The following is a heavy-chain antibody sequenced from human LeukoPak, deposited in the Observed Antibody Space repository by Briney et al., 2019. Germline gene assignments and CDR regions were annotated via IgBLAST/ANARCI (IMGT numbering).Heavy chain of an antibody. Sequence: SVKVSCKASGGTLSSYAISWVRQAPGQGLEWMGRIIPIFGIANYAQKFQGRVTITADKSTSTAYMELSSLRSEDTAVYYCAREYDFWSGYSHWGQGTLVTVSS. V-gene: IGHV1-69*04. D-gene: IGHD3-3*01. CDR2: IIPIFGIA. CDR1: GGTLSSYA. CDR3: AREYDFWSGYSH. J-gene: IGHJ4*02.